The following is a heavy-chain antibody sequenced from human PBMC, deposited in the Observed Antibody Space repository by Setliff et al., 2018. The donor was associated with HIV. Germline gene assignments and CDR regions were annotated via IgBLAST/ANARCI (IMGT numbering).Heavy chain of an antibody. CDR3: ARDAHYYDFWSGYYEAFDY. CDR2: IWYDGSNK. V-gene: IGHV3-33*01. CDR1: GFTFSSYG. J-gene: IGHJ4*02. D-gene: IGHD3-3*01. Sequence: LRLSCAASGFTFSSYGMHWVRQAPGKGLEWVAVIWYDGSNKYYADSVKGRFTISRDNSKNTLYLQMNSLRAEDTAVYYCARDAHYYDFWSGYYEAFDYWGQGTLVTVSS.